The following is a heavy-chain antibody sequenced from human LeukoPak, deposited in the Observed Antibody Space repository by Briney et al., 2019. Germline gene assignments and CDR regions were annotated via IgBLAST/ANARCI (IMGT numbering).Heavy chain of an antibody. CDR1: GDTFSSYA. Sequence: GASVKVSCKASGDTFSSYAISWVRQAPGQGLEWMGGIIPLSGRTNYAQKFQGRITMTADKSTSTAYMELSSLRSDDTAVYYCARQQGFEFDWDSSDAFDIWGQGTMVTVSS. J-gene: IGHJ3*02. CDR2: IIPLSGRT. V-gene: IGHV1-69*06. D-gene: IGHD3-9*01. CDR3: ARQQGFEFDWDSSDAFDI.